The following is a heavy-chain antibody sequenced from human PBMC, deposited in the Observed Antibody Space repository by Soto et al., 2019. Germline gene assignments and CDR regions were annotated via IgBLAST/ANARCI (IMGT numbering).Heavy chain of an antibody. D-gene: IGHD2-15*01. J-gene: IGHJ4*02. CDR1: GFTVSSHA. CDR2: VTADGGT. Sequence: GGSLRLSCEGSGFTVSSHAMTWIRQAPGKGPEWVSTVTADGGTYYADSVKGRFTISRDNSKNTLYLQMNSLRAEDTAVYYCAKAPCSGGSCYSGSVDYWGQGALVTSPQ. CDR3: AKAPCSGGSCYSGSVDY. V-gene: IGHV3-23*01.